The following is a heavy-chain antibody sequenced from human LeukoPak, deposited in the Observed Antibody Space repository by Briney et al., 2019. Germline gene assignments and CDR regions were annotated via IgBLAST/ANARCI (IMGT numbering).Heavy chain of an antibody. D-gene: IGHD3-10*01. J-gene: IGHJ6*03. CDR1: GFTFSSYA. CDR2: ISGSGGST. Sequence: GESLRLSCAASGFTFSSYAMSWVRQAPGKGLEWVSAISGSGGSTYYADSVKGRFTISRDNSKNTLYLQMNSLRAEDTAVYYCAKDKTMVRGKSAMAMDVWGKGTTVTVSS. CDR3: AKDKTMVRGKSAMAMDV. V-gene: IGHV3-23*01.